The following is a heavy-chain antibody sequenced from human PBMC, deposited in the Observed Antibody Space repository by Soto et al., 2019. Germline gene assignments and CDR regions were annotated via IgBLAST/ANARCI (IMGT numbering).Heavy chain of an antibody. V-gene: IGHV3-48*02. J-gene: IGHJ4*02. CDR1: GITFSSYS. CDR3: VGDRDTTTPIFHGNY. Sequence: EVQLVESGGGLVQPGGSLRLSCAASGITFSSYSMNWVRRAPVKGLEWISYISNSGSSIIYADSVKGRFTVSRDNAKNSRYLQMNRLRDEDTAIYRCVGDRDTTTPIFHGNYWCQGTLVTVS. D-gene: IGHD4-4*01. CDR2: ISNSGSSI.